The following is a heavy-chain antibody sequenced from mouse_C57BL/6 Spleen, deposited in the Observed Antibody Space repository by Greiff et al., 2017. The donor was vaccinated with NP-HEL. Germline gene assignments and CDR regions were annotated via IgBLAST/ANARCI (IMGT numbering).Heavy chain of an antibody. CDR1: GYSITSGYY. J-gene: IGHJ4*01. CDR3: ASGDITIAMDY. V-gene: IGHV3-6*01. CDR2: ISYDGSN. D-gene: IGHD2-4*01. Sequence: EVKLQESGPGLVKPSQSLSLTCSVTGYSITSGYYWNWIRQFPENQLEWMGYISYDGSNNYNPSLKNRISITRDTSKNQFFLKLNSVTTEDTATXYCASGDITIAMDYWGQGTSVTVSS.